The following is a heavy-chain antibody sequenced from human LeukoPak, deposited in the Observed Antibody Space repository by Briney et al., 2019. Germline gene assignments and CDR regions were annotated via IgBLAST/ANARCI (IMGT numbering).Heavy chain of an antibody. CDR2: INTNTGNP. Sequence: ASVKVSCKASGYIFTSYGISWVRQAPGQGLEWMGWINTNTGNPTYAQGFTGRFVFSLDTSVSTAYLQISSLKAEDTAVYYCAKDRGIAVAYFDYWGQGTLVTVSS. CDR1: GYIFTSYG. V-gene: IGHV7-4-1*02. CDR3: AKDRGIAVAYFDY. J-gene: IGHJ4*02. D-gene: IGHD6-19*01.